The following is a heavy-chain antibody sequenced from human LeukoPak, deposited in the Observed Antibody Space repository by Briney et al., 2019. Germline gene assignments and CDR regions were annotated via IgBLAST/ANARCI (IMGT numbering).Heavy chain of an antibody. V-gene: IGHV1-18*01. D-gene: IGHD6-19*01. CDR1: GSTFTSYG. Sequence: ASVKVSCKASGSTFTSYGFTWVRQAPGQGLEWMGWISAYNGNTNYAQKLQGRVTMTTDTSTSTAYMELRSLRSDDTAVYYCARSDSSGRYGGYYYYYMDVWGKGTTVTVSS. CDR3: ARSDSSGRYGGYYYYYMDV. J-gene: IGHJ6*03. CDR2: ISAYNGNT.